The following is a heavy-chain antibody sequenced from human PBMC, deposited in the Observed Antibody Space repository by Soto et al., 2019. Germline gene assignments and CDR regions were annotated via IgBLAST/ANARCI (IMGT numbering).Heavy chain of an antibody. CDR2: ISGSGGST. V-gene: IGHV3-23*01. J-gene: IGHJ4*02. CDR3: ARRGSGSYYDY. D-gene: IGHD1-26*01. Sequence: EVQLLESGGGLVQPGGSLRLSCAASGFTFSSYAMRWVRQAPVKGLEWVSAISGSGGSTYYADSMKGRFTISRDNSKDTRYLQMNSLRAEDTAVYYCARRGSGSYYDYWGQGTLVTVSS. CDR1: GFTFSSYA.